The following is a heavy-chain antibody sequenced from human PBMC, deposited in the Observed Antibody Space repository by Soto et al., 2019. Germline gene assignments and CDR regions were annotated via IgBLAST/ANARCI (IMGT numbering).Heavy chain of an antibody. V-gene: IGHV3-21*04. CDR3: ARDRRERRTGLYYALDV. CDR1: GFTFSTCA. D-gene: IGHD1-26*01. J-gene: IGHJ6*02. CDR2: ISNSSSNT. Sequence: GGSLRLSRAASGFTFSTCAMSWVRQALGKGLEWVSGISNSSSNTYYADSVKGRFTISRDNAKNSLYPQMNSLRAEDTAVYYCARDRRERRTGLYYALDVWGQGTTVTVSS.